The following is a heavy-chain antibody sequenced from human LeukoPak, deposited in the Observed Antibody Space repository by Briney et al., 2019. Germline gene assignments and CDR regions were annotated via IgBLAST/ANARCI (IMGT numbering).Heavy chain of an antibody. Sequence: ASVKVSCKASGGTFSSYAISWVRQAPGQGLEWMGGIIPIFGTANYAQKFQGRVTMTEDTSTDTAYMELSSLRSEDTAVYYCATQGVYCSGGSCKLGAFDYWGQGTLVTVSS. CDR1: GGTFSSYA. CDR3: ATQGVYCSGGSCKLGAFDY. D-gene: IGHD2-15*01. J-gene: IGHJ4*02. CDR2: IIPIFGTA. V-gene: IGHV1-69*06.